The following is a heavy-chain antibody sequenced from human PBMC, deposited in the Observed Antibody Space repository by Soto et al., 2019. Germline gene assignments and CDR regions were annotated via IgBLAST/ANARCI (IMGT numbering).Heavy chain of an antibody. V-gene: IGHV1-3*01. Sequence: QVRLVQSGAEVKKPGASVKISCRASGYTFTTYTILWLRKAPGQRPEWMAWINPGTGDTNYSENLQGRVSVTRDRSANTADMDLRNLRSEDTAIYCCAMKQPGPQSGWAWALQVGGQGKKVTFSS. CDR2: INPGTGDT. CDR1: GYTFTTYT. CDR3: AMKQPGPQSGWAWALQV. D-gene: IGHD6-13*01. J-gene: IGHJ3*01.